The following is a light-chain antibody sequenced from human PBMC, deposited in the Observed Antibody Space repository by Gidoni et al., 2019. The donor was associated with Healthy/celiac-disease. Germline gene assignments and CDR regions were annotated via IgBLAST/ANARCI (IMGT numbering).Light chain of an antibody. CDR3: CSYAGSSTLV. J-gene: IGLJ2*01. CDR2: EGS. V-gene: IGLV2-23*01. CDR1: SSDVGCYNL. Sequence: QSALTQPASVSGSPGQSITISCTGTSSDVGCYNLVSWYQQHPGKAPKLMIYEGSKRPPGVSNRFSGSKSGNTASLTISGLQAEDEADYYCCSYAGSSTLVFGGGTKLTVL.